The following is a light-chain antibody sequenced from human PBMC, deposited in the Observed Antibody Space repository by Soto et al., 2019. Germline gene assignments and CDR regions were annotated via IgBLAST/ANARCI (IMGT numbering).Light chain of an antibody. CDR3: SSFTTTATLVV. V-gene: IGLV2-14*01. Sequence: QSVLTQPASVSGSPGQSITISCSGTSSDVGGYDYVSWYQQHPGKAPKLMIYEVSNRPLGVSNRFSGSKSGNTASLTISGLQVEDEADYFCSSFTTTATLVVFGGRTKVTVL. CDR1: SSDVGGYDY. CDR2: EVS. J-gene: IGLJ3*02.